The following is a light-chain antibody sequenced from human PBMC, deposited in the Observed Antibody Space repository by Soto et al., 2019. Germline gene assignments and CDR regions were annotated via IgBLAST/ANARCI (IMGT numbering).Light chain of an antibody. J-gene: IGLJ2*01. CDR3: QSYDSSLDVV. CDR1: SSNIGAGYD. CDR2: GNT. Sequence: QTVVTQPPSVSGAPGQRVTISCTGGSSNIGAGYDVHWYQHLPGTAPKLLIYGNTNRPSGVPDRFSGSKSGTSASLAITGLQAEDEADYYCQSYDSSLDVVFGGGTKVTVL. V-gene: IGLV1-40*01.